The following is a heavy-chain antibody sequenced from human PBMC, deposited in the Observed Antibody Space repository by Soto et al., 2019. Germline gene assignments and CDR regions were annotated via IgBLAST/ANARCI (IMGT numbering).Heavy chain of an antibody. J-gene: IGHJ4*02. CDR3: ARLGGFYQAFDS. CDR2: FYYSGST. V-gene: IGHV4-61*05. CDR1: GGSITSSSYS. D-gene: IGHD3-22*01. Sequence: TSETLSLTCAVSGGSITSSSYSWGWVRQPPGKGLEWIATFYYSGSTNYNPSLKSRVTISVDTSKNQFSLKLSSVTAADTAVYYCARLGGFYQAFDSWGQGTLVTVSS.